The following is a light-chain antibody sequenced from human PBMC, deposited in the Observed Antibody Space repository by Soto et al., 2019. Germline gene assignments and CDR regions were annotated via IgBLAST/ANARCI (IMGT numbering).Light chain of an antibody. Sequence: VLTQPPSVSAAPGQKVTISCSGSSSNIGNNYVSWYQQLPGTAPKLLIYDNNKRPSGIPDRFSGSKSGTSATLGITGLQTGDEADYYCGTWDSILSAYYVFGTGTKVTVL. CDR2: DNN. CDR3: GTWDSILSAYYV. J-gene: IGLJ1*01. V-gene: IGLV1-51*01. CDR1: SSNIGNNY.